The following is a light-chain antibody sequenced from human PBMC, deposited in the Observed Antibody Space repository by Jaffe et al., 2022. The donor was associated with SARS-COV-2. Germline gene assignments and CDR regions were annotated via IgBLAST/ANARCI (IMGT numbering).Light chain of an antibody. CDR2: GAS. V-gene: IGKV3-15*01. Sequence: EIVMTQSPATLSVSPGERATLSCRASQSVGSNLAWYQQKRGQAPRLLIYGASTRATDIPARFSGSGSGTEFTLAISSLQSEDFAVYYCQQYNNWPPSYTFGQGTKLEIK. J-gene: IGKJ2*01. CDR3: QQYNNWPPSYT. CDR1: QSVGSN.